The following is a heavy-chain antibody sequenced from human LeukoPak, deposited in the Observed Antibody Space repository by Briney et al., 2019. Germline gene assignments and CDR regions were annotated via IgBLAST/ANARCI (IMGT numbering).Heavy chain of an antibody. CDR2: ISYDGSNK. CDR1: GFTFNNYA. D-gene: IGHD1-26*01. V-gene: IGHV3-30*09. CDR3: ARVDWEGSGSYYFDY. J-gene: IGHJ4*02. Sequence: GRSLRLSCAASGFTFNNYAIHWVRQAPGKGLEWVAVISYDGSNKYYADSVKGRFAISRDNSKNTLFLQMNNLRAEDTAVYYCARVDWEGSGSYYFDYWGQGTLVTVSS.